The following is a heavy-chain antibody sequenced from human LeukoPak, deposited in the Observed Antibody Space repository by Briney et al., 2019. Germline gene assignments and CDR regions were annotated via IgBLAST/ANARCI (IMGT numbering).Heavy chain of an antibody. Sequence: VSVKVSCKASGYTFTGYYMHWVRQAPGQGLEWMGWINPNSGGTNYAQKFQGRVTMTRDTSISTAYMELSRLRSDDTAVYYCARVVSTMVRPPYHVDAFDIWGQGTMVTVSS. CDR2: INPNSGGT. D-gene: IGHD3-10*01. V-gene: IGHV1-2*02. J-gene: IGHJ3*02. CDR3: ARVVSTMVRPPYHVDAFDI. CDR1: GYTFTGYY.